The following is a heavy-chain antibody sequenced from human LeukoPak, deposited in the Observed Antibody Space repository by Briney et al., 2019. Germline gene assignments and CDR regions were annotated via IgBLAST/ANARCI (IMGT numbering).Heavy chain of an antibody. CDR3: AKQEGALIQNWCFDH. CDR1: GFTFSDFA. V-gene: IGHV3-23*03. J-gene: IGHJ4*02. Sequence: GGSLRLSCGASGFTFSDFAMSWARLAPGKGLEWVSSIEKDASRAYYADSVRGRFTVSRDNSKNTLYLQMSSLRVEDTALYYCAKQEGALIQNWCFDHWGLGTLVTVSS. D-gene: IGHD1-26*01. CDR2: IEKDASRA.